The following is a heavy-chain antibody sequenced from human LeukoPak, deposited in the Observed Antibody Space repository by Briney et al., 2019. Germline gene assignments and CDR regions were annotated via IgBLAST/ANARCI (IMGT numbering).Heavy chain of an antibody. CDR3: AKDWSHRHYYYYMDV. CDR1: GFAFNGYH. CDR2: ITSGSVTM. Sequence: GGSLRLSCAASGFAFNGYHMNWVRQAPGKGLEWVSYITSGSVTMFYADSVKGRFTISRDNSKNTLYLQMNSLRAEDTAVYYCAKDWSHRHYYYYMDVWDKGTTVTVSS. J-gene: IGHJ6*03. D-gene: IGHD1-14*01. V-gene: IGHV3-48*01.